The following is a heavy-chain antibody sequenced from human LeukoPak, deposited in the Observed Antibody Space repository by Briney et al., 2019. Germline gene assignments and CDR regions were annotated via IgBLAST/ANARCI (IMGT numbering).Heavy chain of an antibody. J-gene: IGHJ4*02. Sequence: ASVKVSCKASGYTFRNYYIHWVRQAPGQGLEWLACINPNSGVTNYAQNLQGRATMTTDTSINTVYMELNRLRSDDTAVYFCVRDRTTVTIFDYWGQGTLVTVSS. CDR2: INPNSGVT. D-gene: IGHD4-17*01. V-gene: IGHV1-2*02. CDR1: GYTFRNYY. CDR3: VRDRTTVTIFDY.